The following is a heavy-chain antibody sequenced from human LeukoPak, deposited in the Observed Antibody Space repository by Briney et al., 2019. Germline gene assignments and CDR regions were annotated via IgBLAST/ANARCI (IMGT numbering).Heavy chain of an antibody. V-gene: IGHV4-4*02. CDR3: ARVIWFDWVLPAGDWFDP. J-gene: IGHJ5*02. Sequence: SETLSLTCAVSGGSISSSNWWSWVRQPPGKGLEWIGEIYHSGSTNYNPSLKSRVTISVDKSKNQFSLKLSSVTAADTAVYYCARVIWFDWVLPAGDWFDPWGQGTLVTVSS. D-gene: IGHD3-9*01. CDR1: GGSISSSNW. CDR2: IYHSGST.